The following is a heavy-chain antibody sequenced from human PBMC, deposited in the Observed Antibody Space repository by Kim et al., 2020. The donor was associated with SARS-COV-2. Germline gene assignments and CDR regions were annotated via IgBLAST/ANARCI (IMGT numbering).Heavy chain of an antibody. CDR2: ISYDGSNK. Sequence: GGSLRLSCAASGFTFSSYAMHWVRQAPGKGLEWVAVISYDGSNKYYADSVKGRFTISRDNSKNTLYLQMNSLRAEDTAVYYCARVYAYSGYDPGMDVWGQGTTVTVSS. J-gene: IGHJ6*02. D-gene: IGHD5-12*01. CDR3: ARVYAYSGYDPGMDV. V-gene: IGHV3-30*04. CDR1: GFTFSSYA.